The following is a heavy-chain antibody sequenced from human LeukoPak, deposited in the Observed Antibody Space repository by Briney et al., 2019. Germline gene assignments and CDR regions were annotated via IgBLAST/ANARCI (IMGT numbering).Heavy chain of an antibody. J-gene: IGHJ6*03. CDR3: ARGFGQWRPVYYMDV. Sequence: ASVKVSCKASGGTFSSYAISWVRQAPGQGLEWMGGIIPIFGTANYAQKFQGRVTITADKSTSTAYMELSSLRSEGTAVYYCARGFGQWRPVYYMDVWGKGTTVTVSS. D-gene: IGHD3-10*01. CDR2: IIPIFGTA. V-gene: IGHV1-69*06. CDR1: GGTFSSYA.